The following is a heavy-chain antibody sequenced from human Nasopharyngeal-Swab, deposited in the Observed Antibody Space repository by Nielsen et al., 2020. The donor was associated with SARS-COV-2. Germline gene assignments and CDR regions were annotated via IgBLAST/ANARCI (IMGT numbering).Heavy chain of an antibody. J-gene: IGHJ6*02. CDR2: SRDKGNSYTT. Sequence: VRQMPGKGLEWVGRSRDKGNSYTTEYAASVKGRFTISRDVSKNSLYLQMNSLKTEDSAVYYCTRGGTVTTDSYYYHMDVWGQGTTVTVSS. CDR3: TRGGTVTTDSYYYHMDV. D-gene: IGHD4-17*01. V-gene: IGHV3-72*01.